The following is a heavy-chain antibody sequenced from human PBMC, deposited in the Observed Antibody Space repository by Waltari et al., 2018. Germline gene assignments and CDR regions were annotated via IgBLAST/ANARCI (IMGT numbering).Heavy chain of an antibody. J-gene: IGHJ6*02. V-gene: IGHV4-38-2*01. CDR3: AGNLDIVGATTGYYYGMDV. Sequence: QVQLQESGPGLVKPSETLSLTCAVSGYSISSLHYWGWIRQSPGKGLEWIGSIYYTGNTFNNPSLKSRVSMSVDTSKNQFSLKLSSVTAADTAVYYCAGNLDIVGATTGYYYGMDVWGQGTTVTVSS. D-gene: IGHD1-26*01. CDR2: IYYTGNT. CDR1: GYSISSLHY.